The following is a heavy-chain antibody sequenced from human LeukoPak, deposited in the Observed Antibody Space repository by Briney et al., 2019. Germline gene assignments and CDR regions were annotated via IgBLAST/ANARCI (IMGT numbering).Heavy chain of an antibody. Sequence: GGSLRLSCAASGFTFSDYYMSWVRQAPGKGLEWVSAISGSGGSTYYADSVKGRFTISRDNSKNTLYLQMNSLRAEDTAVYYCAKGSYYYGSGRYYFDYWGQGTLVTVSS. CDR2: ISGSGGST. CDR3: AKGSYYYGSGRYYFDY. J-gene: IGHJ4*02. D-gene: IGHD3-10*01. V-gene: IGHV3-23*01. CDR1: GFTFSDYY.